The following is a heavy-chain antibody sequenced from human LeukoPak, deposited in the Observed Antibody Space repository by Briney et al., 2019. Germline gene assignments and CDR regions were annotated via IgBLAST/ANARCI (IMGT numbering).Heavy chain of an antibody. D-gene: IGHD5-18*01. CDR1: GFTFGRYS. Sequence: PGGSLRLSCEASGFTFGRYSLTWVRQAPGKGLEWVSSISSSSSYIYYADSVKGRFTISRDNAKNSLFLQMNSLRAEDTALYYCAKQADTPMLIWSFTDYWGQGTLVTVSS. V-gene: IGHV3-21*01. CDR3: AKQADTPMLIWSFTDY. CDR2: ISSSSSYI. J-gene: IGHJ4*02.